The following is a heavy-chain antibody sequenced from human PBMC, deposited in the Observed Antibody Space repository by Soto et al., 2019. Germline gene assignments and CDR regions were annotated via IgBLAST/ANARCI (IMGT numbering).Heavy chain of an antibody. CDR2: ISDDGSQK. D-gene: IGHD6-19*01. V-gene: IGHV3-30*18. Sequence: GGSLRLSCAASGFTFRTYGMHWVRQAPGKGLEWVAFISDDGSQKYYGDSVKGRFTISRDNSKNTLSLRMISLRTEDTSVYYCAKEAPGGWHFFDTWGQGTLVTVPS. CDR3: AKEAPGGWHFFDT. J-gene: IGHJ4*02. CDR1: GFTFRTYG.